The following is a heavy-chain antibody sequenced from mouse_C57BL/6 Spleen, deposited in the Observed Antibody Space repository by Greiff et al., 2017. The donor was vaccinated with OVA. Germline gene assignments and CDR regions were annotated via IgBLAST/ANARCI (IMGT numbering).Heavy chain of an antibody. V-gene: IGHV1-55*01. Sequence: QVQLKQSGAELVKPGASVKMSCKASGYTFTSYWITWVKQRPGQGLEWIGDIYPGSGSTNYNEKFKSKATLTVDTSSSTAYMQLSSLTSEDSAVYYGARNYGSSDGGDYYAMDYWGQGTSVTVSS. CDR3: ARNYGSSDGGDYYAMDY. CDR1: GYTFTSYW. D-gene: IGHD1-1*01. CDR2: IYPGSGST. J-gene: IGHJ4*01.